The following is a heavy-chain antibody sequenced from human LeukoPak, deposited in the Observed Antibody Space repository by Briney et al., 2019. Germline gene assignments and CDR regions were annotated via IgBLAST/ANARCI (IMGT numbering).Heavy chain of an antibody. D-gene: IGHD3-3*01. CDR1: GYTFTSYG. CDR3: ARDNFWSGYQQHIDY. CDR2: ISAYNGNT. Sequence: ASVKVSCKASGYTFTSYGISWVRQAPGQGLEWMGWISAYNGNTNYAQKLQGRVTMTTDTSTSTAYMELRSLRSDDTAVYYCARDNFWSGYQQHIDYWGQGTLVTVSS. J-gene: IGHJ4*02. V-gene: IGHV1-18*01.